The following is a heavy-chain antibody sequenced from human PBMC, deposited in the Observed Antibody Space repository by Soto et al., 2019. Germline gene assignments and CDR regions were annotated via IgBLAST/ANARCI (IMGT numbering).Heavy chain of an antibody. D-gene: IGHD1-26*01. CDR2: IVVGSGNT. Sequence: SVKVSCKASGFSFTSSAVQWVRQARGQRLEWIGWIVVGSGNTNYAQKFQERVTITRDMSTSTAYMELSSLRSEDTAVYYCAVDPTTGIVGATLDYYYYGMDVWGQGTTVTVSS. V-gene: IGHV1-58*01. J-gene: IGHJ6*02. CDR3: AVDPTTGIVGATLDYYYYGMDV. CDR1: GFSFTSSA.